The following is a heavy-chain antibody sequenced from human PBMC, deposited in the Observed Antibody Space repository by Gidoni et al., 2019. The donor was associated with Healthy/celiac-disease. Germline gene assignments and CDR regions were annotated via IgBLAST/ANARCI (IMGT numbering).Heavy chain of an antibody. CDR3: ARGGRGGVAGS. D-gene: IGHD6-19*01. J-gene: IGHJ4*02. CDR1: GGSFSGYY. V-gene: IGHV4-34*01. CDR2: INHSGST. Sequence: QVQLQQWGAGLLKPSETLSLTCAVYGGSFSGYYWSWIRQPPGKGLEWIGEINHSGSTNYNPSLKSRVTISVDTSKNQFSLKLSSVTAADTAVYYCARGGRGGVAGSWGQGTLVTVSS.